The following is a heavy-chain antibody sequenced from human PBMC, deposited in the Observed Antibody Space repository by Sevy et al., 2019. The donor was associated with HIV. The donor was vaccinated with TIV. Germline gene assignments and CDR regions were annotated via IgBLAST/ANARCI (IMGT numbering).Heavy chain of an antibody. CDR3: ARGASLYSSSIIEYDY. V-gene: IGHV1-8*01. Sequence: ASVKVSCKASGYTFTFYDINCVRQATGQGLEWVGWMNPNSGNTGYAQKFQGRVTMTRNTSISTAYMELSSLRSEDTAVFYCARGASLYSSSIIEYDYWGQGTLVTVSS. CDR2: MNPNSGNT. J-gene: IGHJ4*02. D-gene: IGHD6-6*01. CDR1: GYTFTFYD.